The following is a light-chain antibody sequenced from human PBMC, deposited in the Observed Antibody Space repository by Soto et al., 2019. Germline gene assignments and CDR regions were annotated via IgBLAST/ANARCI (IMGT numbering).Light chain of an antibody. CDR3: SSYAASNNFYFV. CDR1: SSDVGGYNY. J-gene: IGLJ3*02. V-gene: IGLV2-8*01. Sequence: SVLTQPPSASWSPGQSVTISCTGTSSDVGGYNYVSWYQQYPGRAPKLMIYEVTKRPSGVPDRFSGSKSGNTASLTVSGLQAEDEADYYCSSYAASNNFYFVFGGGTKVTVL. CDR2: EVT.